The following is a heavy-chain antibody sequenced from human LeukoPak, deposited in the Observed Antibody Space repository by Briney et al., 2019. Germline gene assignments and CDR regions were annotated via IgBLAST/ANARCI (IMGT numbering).Heavy chain of an antibody. CDR3: ARDRSYDFWSGPQYYFDY. J-gene: IGHJ4*02. CDR1: GYTSTGYY. CDR2: INPNSGGT. Sequence: ASVKVSCKASGYTSTGYYMHWVRQAPGQGLEWMGWINPNSGGTNYAQKFQGRVTMTRDTSISTAYMELSRLRSDDTAVYYCARDRSYDFWSGPQYYFDYWGQGTLVTVSS. V-gene: IGHV1-2*02. D-gene: IGHD3-3*01.